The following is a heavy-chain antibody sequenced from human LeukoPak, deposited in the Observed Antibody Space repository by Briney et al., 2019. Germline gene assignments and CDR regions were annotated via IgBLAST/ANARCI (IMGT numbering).Heavy chain of an antibody. J-gene: IGHJ2*01. CDR3: ARSLKLGIHYWYFDL. CDR2: IYTSGST. V-gene: IGHV4-4*07. Sequence: SETLSLTCTVSGVSISSYYWSWVRQPAGKGLEWVGRIYTSGSTNYNPSLKSRVTMSVDTSKNQFSLKLSSVTAADTAVYYCARSLKLGIHYWYFDLWGRGTLVTVSS. D-gene: IGHD7-27*01. CDR1: GVSISSYY.